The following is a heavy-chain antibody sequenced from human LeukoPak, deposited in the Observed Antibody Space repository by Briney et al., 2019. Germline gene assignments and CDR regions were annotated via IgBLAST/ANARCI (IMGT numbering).Heavy chain of an antibody. D-gene: IGHD3-22*01. CDR3: ARDYYDSSGYSVMQAFDI. V-gene: IGHV1-8*01. CDR2: MNPNSGNT. CDR1: GYTFTSYD. Sequence: GASVKVSCKASGYTFTSYDINWVRQATGQGLEWMGWMNPNSGNTGYAQKFQGRVTMTRNTSISTAYMELSSLRSEDTAVYYCARDYYDSSGYSVMQAFDIWGQGTMVTVSS. J-gene: IGHJ3*02.